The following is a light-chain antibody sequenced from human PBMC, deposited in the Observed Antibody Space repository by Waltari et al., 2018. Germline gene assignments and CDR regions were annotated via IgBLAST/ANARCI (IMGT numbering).Light chain of an antibody. J-gene: IGLJ2*01. CDR1: SLRSYY. CDR2: DKN. CDR3: HSRDASGVAGS. V-gene: IGLV3-19*01. Sequence: SSELTQDPAVSVAMGQTVRITCQGDSLRSYYASWYPQRPGQAPILVMYDKNNRPSGVPDRFSGSSSHNTASLTITGAQAEDEASYYCHSRDASGVAGSFGGGTKLTVL.